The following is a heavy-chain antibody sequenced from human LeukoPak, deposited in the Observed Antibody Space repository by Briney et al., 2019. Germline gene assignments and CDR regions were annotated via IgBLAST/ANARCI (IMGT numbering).Heavy chain of an antibody. CDR2: INHSGST. J-gene: IGHJ3*02. Sequence: PSETLSLTCAVYGGSFSGYYWSWIRQPPGKGLEWIGEINHSGSTSYNPSLKSRVTISVDTSKKQLSLKLSSVTAADTAFYYCARYIVSYPHDAFDIWGQGTMVTVSS. CDR3: ARYIVSYPHDAFDI. CDR1: GGSFSGYY. D-gene: IGHD1-26*01. V-gene: IGHV4-34*01.